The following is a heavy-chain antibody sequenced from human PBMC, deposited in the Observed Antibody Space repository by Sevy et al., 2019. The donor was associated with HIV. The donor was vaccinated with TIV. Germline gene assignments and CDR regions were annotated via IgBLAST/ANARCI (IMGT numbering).Heavy chain of an antibody. J-gene: IGHJ4*02. V-gene: IGHV3-30*18. D-gene: IGHD3-10*01. CDR1: GFTFRTSG. CDR3: AKDYSAGITMVRGAYRARRDYFDY. CDR2: ISYDEAHK. Sequence: GGSLRLSCVTSGFTFRTSGVHWVRQSPGKGLEWVAVISYDEAHKNYADSVKGRFSISKDNSKNTLYLQMSSLRTEDTAVYYCAKDYSAGITMVRGAYRARRDYFDYWGQGTQVTVSS.